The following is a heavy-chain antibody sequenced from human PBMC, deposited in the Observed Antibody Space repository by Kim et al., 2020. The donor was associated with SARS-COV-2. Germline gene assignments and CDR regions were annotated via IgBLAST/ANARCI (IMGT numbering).Heavy chain of an antibody. CDR1: GYTFTSYA. J-gene: IGHJ6*02. Sequence: ASVKVSCKASGYTFTSYAMNWVRQAPGQGLEWMGWINTNTGNPTYAQGFTGRFVFSLDTSVSTAYLQISSLKAEDTAVYYCAREGSYSSWNEYYYYGMDVWGQGTTVTVSS. V-gene: IGHV7-4-1*02. CDR2: INTNTGNP. CDR3: AREGSYSSWNEYYYYGMDV. D-gene: IGHD6-13*01.